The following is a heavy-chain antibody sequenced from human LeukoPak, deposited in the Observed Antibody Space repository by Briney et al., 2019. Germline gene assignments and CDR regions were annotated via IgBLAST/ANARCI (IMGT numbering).Heavy chain of an antibody. Sequence: GGSLRLSCAASGFTFSTYVMSWVRQAPGKGLEWVSAISGSGGSTYYADPVKGRFTVSRDNSKNTLYLQMNSLRAEDTAVYYCARDPAAGLYGMDVWGQGTTVTVSS. CDR3: ARDPAAGLYGMDV. CDR1: GFTFSTYV. V-gene: IGHV3-23*01. CDR2: ISGSGGST. D-gene: IGHD6-13*01. J-gene: IGHJ6*02.